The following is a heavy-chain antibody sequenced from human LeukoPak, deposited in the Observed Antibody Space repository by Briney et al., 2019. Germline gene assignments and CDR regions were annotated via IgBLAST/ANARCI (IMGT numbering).Heavy chain of an antibody. CDR1: GFSLSTSGMC. D-gene: IGHD6-6*01. Sequence: ESGPALVKPTQTLTLTCTFSGFSLSTSGMCVSWIRQPPGKALEWLARIDWDDDKYYSTSLKTRLTISKDTSKNQVVLTMTNMDPVDTATYYCARIRYSSSSEYFDYWGQGTLVTVSS. V-gene: IGHV2-70*11. CDR3: ARIRYSSSSEYFDY. J-gene: IGHJ4*02. CDR2: IDWDDDK.